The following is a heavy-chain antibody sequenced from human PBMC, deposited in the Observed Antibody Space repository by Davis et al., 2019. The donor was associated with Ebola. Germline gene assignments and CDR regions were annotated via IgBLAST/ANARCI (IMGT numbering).Heavy chain of an antibody. CDR2: ISAYNGNT. Sequence: AASVKVSCKASGGTFSSYAISWVRQAPGQGLEWMGWISAYNGNTKYSQKFQGRVAMTTDTSTSTAYLELRSLRSDDTAVYSCTREKLGGSSDYWGQGTLVTVSS. D-gene: IGHD6-6*01. V-gene: IGHV1-18*01. CDR1: GGTFSSYA. J-gene: IGHJ4*02. CDR3: TREKLGGSSDY.